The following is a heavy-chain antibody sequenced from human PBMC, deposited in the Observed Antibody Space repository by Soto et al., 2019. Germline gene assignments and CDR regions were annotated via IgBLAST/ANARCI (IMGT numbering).Heavy chain of an antibody. CDR2: ISAYNGNT. V-gene: IGHV1-18*01. D-gene: IGHD6-6*01. CDR3: ARKYSSSSWFDP. J-gene: IGHJ5*02. CDR1: GYTFTSYG. Sequence: ASVKVSCKASGYTFTSYGISWVRQAPGQGLEWMGWISAYNGNTNCAQKLQGRVTMTTDTSTSTAYMELRSLRSDDTAVYCCARKYSSSSWFDPWGQGTLVTVSS.